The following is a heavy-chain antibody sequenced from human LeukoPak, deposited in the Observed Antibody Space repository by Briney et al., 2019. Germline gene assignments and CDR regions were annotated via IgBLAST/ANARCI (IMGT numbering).Heavy chain of an antibody. CDR3: ARVAAAGTGIFVNFYYSMDI. J-gene: IGHJ6*03. D-gene: IGHD6-13*01. CDR1: GFTFSNAW. Sequence: GGSLRLSCAASGFTFSNAWMSWVRQAPGKGLEWVGRIKNKTDGGTTDYAAPVKGRFTISRDDSKNTLYLQMNSLKTEDTAVYYCARVAAAGTGIFVNFYYSMDIWGKGTTVTISS. CDR2: IKNKTDGGTT. V-gene: IGHV3-15*01.